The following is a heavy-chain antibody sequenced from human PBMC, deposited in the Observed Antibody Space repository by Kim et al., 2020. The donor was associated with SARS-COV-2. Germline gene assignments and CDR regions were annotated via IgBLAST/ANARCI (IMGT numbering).Heavy chain of an antibody. Sequence: SETLSLTCSVSGGSITSRSYYWGWIRQPPGEGLERIGSIYYSGSTYYNPSLKSRVTISVDTSKNQFSLKLSSVTAADTAVYYCARHFSLFHFDYWGQGTLVTVSS. CDR3: ARHFSLFHFDY. CDR1: GGSITSRSYY. V-gene: IGHV4-39*01. J-gene: IGHJ4*02. CDR2: IYYSGST. D-gene: IGHD2-21*01.